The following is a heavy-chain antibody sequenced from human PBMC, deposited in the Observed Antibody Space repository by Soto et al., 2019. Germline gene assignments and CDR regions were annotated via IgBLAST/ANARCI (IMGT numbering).Heavy chain of an antibody. CDR2: IYYSGST. Sequence: SETLSLTCTVSGGSISSYYWSWIRQPPGKGLEWIGYIYYSGSTNYNPSLKSRVTISVDTSKNQFSLKLSSVTAADTAVYYCARGFTRDLGYWGQGTLVTVSS. J-gene: IGHJ4*02. CDR3: ARGFTRDLGY. CDR1: GGSISSYY. V-gene: IGHV4-59*08.